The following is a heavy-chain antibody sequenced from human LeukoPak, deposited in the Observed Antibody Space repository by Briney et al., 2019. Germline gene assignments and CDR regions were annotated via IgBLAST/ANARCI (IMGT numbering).Heavy chain of an antibody. V-gene: IGHV3-53*04. CDR2: LYSGGST. CDR1: GLTVSINY. Sequence: GGSLRLSCAASGLTVSINYMSWVRQAPGKGLEWVSVLYSGGSTYYADSVQGRFTISRHNSKNTLYLQMNSLRVEDTAVYYCARVGTTHYFDYWGQGTLVSVSS. J-gene: IGHJ4*02. CDR3: ARVGTTHYFDY. D-gene: IGHD1-7*01.